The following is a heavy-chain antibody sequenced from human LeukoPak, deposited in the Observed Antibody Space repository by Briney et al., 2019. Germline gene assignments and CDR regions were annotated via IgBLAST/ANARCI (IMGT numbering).Heavy chain of an antibody. CDR2: IYYSGST. J-gene: IGHJ6*02. CDR3: SYGMDV. V-gene: IGHV4-59*01. Sequence: SETLSLTCTVSGDSISSYYWTWIRQPPGKGLEWIGYIYYSGSTNYNPSLKSRVTISVDTSKNQFSLKLSSVTAADTAVYYCSYGMDVWGQGTTVTVSS. CDR1: GDSISSYY.